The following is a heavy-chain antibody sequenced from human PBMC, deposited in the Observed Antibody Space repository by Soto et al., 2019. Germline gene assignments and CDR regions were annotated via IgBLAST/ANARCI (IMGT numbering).Heavy chain of an antibody. D-gene: IGHD3-16*01. J-gene: IGHJ4*02. CDR3: ARPITFGGPIRTDY. Sequence: GGSLRLSCAASGFTFSSYAMHWVRQAPGKGLEWVAVISYDGSNKYYADSAKGRFTISRDNSKNTLYLQMNSLRAEDTAVYYCARPITFGGPIRTDYWGQGTLVTVSS. CDR2: ISYDGSNK. V-gene: IGHV3-30-3*01. CDR1: GFTFSSYA.